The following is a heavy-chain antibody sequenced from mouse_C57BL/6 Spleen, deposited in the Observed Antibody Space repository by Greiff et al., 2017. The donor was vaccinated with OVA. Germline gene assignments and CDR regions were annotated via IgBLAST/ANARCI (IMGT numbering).Heavy chain of an antibody. D-gene: IGHD1-1*01. J-gene: IGHJ4*01. CDR1: GYTFTSYW. Sequence: QVQLQHPGAELVKPGASVKLSCKASGYTFTSYWRPGVKQRPGRGLEWIGEIDPSDSYTNSNQKFKGKATLTVDTSSSTAYMQLSSLTSEDSAVYYCARRYGSSTVYAMDYWGQGTSVTVSS. V-gene: IGHV1-50*01. CDR3: ARRYGSSTVYAMDY. CDR2: IDPSDSYT.